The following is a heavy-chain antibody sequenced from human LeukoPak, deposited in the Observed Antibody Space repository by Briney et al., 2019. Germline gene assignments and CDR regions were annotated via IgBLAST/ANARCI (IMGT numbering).Heavy chain of an antibody. Sequence: PGGSLRLSCAASGFTFSSYAMHWVRQAPGKGLEWVAVISYDGSNKYYADSVKGRFTISRDNSKNTLYLQMNSLRAEDTAVYYCARDSYYYDSSEPQHWGQGTLVTVSS. CDR3: ARDSYYYDSSEPQH. CDR1: GFTFSSYA. D-gene: IGHD3-22*01. CDR2: ISYDGSNK. J-gene: IGHJ4*02. V-gene: IGHV3-30*04.